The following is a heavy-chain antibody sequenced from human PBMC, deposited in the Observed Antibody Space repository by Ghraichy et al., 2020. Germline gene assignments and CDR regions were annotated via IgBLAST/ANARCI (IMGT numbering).Heavy chain of an antibody. V-gene: IGHV4-59*01. D-gene: IGHD3-16*01. J-gene: IGHJ5*02. CDR1: NGSIERYS. CDR3: ARRGSVNHGDWFDP. Sequence: SETLSLTCTVSNGSIERYSWSWIRQSPDKGLEYIGYMYSTGHTNYNPSLQSRVTISVDTSKNQFSLRLSSVTAADTAVYFCARRGSVNHGDWFDPWGQGTQVTGSS. CDR2: MYSTGHT.